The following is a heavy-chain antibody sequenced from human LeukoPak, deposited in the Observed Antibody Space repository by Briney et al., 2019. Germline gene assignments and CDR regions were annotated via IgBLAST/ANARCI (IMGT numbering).Heavy chain of an antibody. D-gene: IGHD6-13*01. J-gene: IGHJ4*02. CDR2: IYYSGNI. CDR1: GVSISSSNSY. CDR3: ARGVSSSWYYFDY. Sequence: SETLSLTCTVSGVSISSSNSYWGWIRQPPGKGLEWIGSIYYSGNIYYNASLKSQVSISIDTSKNQFSLKLSSVTAADTAVYYCARGVSSSWYYFDYWGQGTLVTVSS. V-gene: IGHV4-39*01.